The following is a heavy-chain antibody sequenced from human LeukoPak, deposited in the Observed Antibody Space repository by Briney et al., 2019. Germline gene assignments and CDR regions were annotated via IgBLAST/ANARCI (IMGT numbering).Heavy chain of an antibody. V-gene: IGHV4-59*01. D-gene: IGHD3-10*01. CDR3: ARGIRGSGSYYSILDYYYYGMDV. J-gene: IGHJ6*02. CDR1: GVSISSYY. Sequence: SETLSLTCTVSGVSISSYYWSWIRQPPGKGLEWIGYIYYSGSTNYNPSLKSRVTISVDTSKNQFSLKLSSVTAADTAVYYCARGIRGSGSYYSILDYYYYGMDVWGQGTTVTVSS. CDR2: IYYSGST.